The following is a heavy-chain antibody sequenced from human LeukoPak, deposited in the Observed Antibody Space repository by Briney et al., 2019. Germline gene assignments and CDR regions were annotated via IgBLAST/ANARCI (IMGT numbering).Heavy chain of an antibody. CDR1: GFTFSSYW. Sequence: PGGSLRLTCAASGFTFSSYWMSWVRQAPGKGLEWVANIKQDGSEKYYVDSVKGRFTISRDNAKNSLYLQMNSLRAEDTAVYYCERGNIVVGPAAYPYGGQGTLVTVYS. J-gene: IGHJ4*02. CDR3: ERGNIVVGPAAYPY. CDR2: IKQDGSEK. D-gene: IGHD2-2*01. V-gene: IGHV3-7*01.